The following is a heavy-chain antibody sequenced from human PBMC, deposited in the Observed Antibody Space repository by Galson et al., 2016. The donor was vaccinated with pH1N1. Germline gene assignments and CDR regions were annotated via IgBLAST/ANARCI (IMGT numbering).Heavy chain of an antibody. CDR1: GYTFTIYA. V-gene: IGHV1-18*01. Sequence: SVKVSCKASGYTFTIYAISWVRQAPGQGLEWMGWINVYNGNTNYAQKFQGRVTMTTDTSTTTAYMELRSLRSDDTAVYYCAREGKRWLQFEALDLWGQGTMVTVSS. CDR2: INVYNGNT. J-gene: IGHJ3*01. D-gene: IGHD5-24*01. CDR3: AREGKRWLQFEALDL.